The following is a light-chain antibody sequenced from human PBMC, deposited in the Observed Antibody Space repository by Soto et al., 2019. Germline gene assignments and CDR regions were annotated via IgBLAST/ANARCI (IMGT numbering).Light chain of an antibody. CDR3: QQYHKWPLT. CDR2: EAS. V-gene: IGKV3-15*01. J-gene: IGKJ4*01. Sequence: EIVVTQSPATLSVSPGERATLSCRASQSITSNLAWYQQKPGQSPRLLIYEASTWATGVPARFSGSGSGTEFTLTISSLQSEDSAVYYCQQYHKWPLTFGGGTKVEIK. CDR1: QSITSN.